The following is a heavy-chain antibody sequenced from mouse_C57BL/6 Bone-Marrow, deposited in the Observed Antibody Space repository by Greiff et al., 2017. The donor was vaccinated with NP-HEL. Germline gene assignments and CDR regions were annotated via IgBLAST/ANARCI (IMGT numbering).Heavy chain of an antibody. CDR2: IDPNSGGT. V-gene: IGHV1-72*01. CDR1: GYTFTSYW. Sequence: QVQLQQPGAELVKPGASVKLSCKASGYTFTSYWMHWVKQRPGRGLEWIGRIDPNSGGTKYNEKFKSKATLTVDKPSSTAYMQLSRLTSEDSAVYYCARSLFYDYDGAWFAYWGQGTLVTVSA. J-gene: IGHJ3*01. D-gene: IGHD2-4*01. CDR3: ARSLFYDYDGAWFAY.